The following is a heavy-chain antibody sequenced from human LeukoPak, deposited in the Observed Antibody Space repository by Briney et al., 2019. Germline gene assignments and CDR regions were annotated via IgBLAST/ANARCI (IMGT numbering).Heavy chain of an antibody. CDR3: GRVLGSYALNY. CDR1: GLTFSSYE. Sequence: GGSLRLSCAASGLTFSSYEMNWVRQAPGKGLEWVSYISNSGSTRHYADSVKGRFTISRDNAKNSLYLQMSSLRAEDTAVYYCGRVLGSYALNYWGQGTLVTVSS. CDR2: ISNSGSTR. J-gene: IGHJ4*02. D-gene: IGHD3-10*01. V-gene: IGHV3-48*03.